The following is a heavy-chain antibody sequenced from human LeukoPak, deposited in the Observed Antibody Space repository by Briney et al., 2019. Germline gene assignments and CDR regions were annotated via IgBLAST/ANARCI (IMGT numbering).Heavy chain of an antibody. CDR3: ARDDYNVLTDNFDY. CDR2: INSDGSST. J-gene: IGHJ4*02. D-gene: IGHD3-9*01. CDR1: GFTFSSYW. Sequence: GGSLRLSCAASGFTFSSYWMHWVRQAPGKGLVWVSRINSDGSSTSYADSVKGRFTISRDNAKNTLYLQMSSLRPEDTALYYCARDDYNVLTDNFDYWGQGTPVTVSS. V-gene: IGHV3-74*01.